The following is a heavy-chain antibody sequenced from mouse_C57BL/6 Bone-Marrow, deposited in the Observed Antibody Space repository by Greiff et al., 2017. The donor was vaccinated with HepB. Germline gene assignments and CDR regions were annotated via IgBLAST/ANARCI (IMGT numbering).Heavy chain of an antibody. CDR1: GYTFTSYW. V-gene: IGHV1-50*01. J-gene: IGHJ3*01. CDR2: IDPSDSYT. CDR3: ADDYDIFAY. D-gene: IGHD2-4*01. Sequence: VQLQQPGAELVKPGASVKLSCKASGYTFTSYWMQWVKQRPGQGLEWIGEIDPSDSYTNYNQKFKGKATLTVDTSSSTAYMQLSSLTSEDSAVYYCADDYDIFAYWGQGTLVTVSA.